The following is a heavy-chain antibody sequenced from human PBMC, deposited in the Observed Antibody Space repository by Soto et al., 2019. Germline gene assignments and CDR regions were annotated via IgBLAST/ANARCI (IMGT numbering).Heavy chain of an antibody. V-gene: IGHV3-64D*08. CDR1: GFTFSSYA. Sequence: GGSLRLSCSASGFTFSSYAMHWVRQAPGKGLECVSAISSNGSSTYYADSVKGRFTISRDNSKNTLYLQMSRLRAEDTSVYYCVKVGLFNWFDPWGQGTLVTVSS. CDR2: ISSNGSST. D-gene: IGHD1-26*01. CDR3: VKVGLFNWFDP. J-gene: IGHJ5*02.